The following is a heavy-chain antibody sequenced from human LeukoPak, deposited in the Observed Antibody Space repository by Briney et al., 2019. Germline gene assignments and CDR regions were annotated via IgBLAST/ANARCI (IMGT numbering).Heavy chain of an antibody. Sequence: SVKVSCKASGGTFSGCAISWVRQAPGQGLEWMGGIIPIFGTANYAQKFQGRVTITTDESTSTAYMELSSLRSEDTAVYYCAREDGSGDLTWFDPWGQGTLVTVSS. CDR1: GGTFSGCA. CDR3: AREDGSGDLTWFDP. D-gene: IGHD2-15*01. CDR2: IIPIFGTA. V-gene: IGHV1-69*05. J-gene: IGHJ5*02.